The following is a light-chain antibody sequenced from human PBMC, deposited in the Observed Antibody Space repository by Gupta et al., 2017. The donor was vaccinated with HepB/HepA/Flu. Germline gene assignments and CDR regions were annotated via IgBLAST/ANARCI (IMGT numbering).Light chain of an antibody. CDR3: HQNVTTLFT. Sequence: DTVVTQSTDPLAVSLGERVTINCKSSQSGLYSSNHKNYLVCYQQKPGQPPKWLIYWASTRESGVPDRFSGSGSGTDFSLPISSLQAEDEAVYFCHQNVTTLFTFGPGTKVEIK. CDR2: WAS. V-gene: IGKV4-1*01. J-gene: IGKJ3*01. CDR1: QSGLYSSNHKNY.